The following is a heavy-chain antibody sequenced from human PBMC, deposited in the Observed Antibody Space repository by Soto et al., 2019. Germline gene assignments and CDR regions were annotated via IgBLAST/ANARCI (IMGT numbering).Heavy chain of an antibody. CDR3: AKTSSNSWDAFDS. J-gene: IGHJ3*02. CDR1: GFTFSGYA. Sequence: EVQMLESGGGLVQPGGSLRLSCAASGFTFSGYAMTWVRQSPGRGLAWVSGISGGGGSTYYADSVKGRFTISRDNSKNTLYLQMNTLKAEDTAVYYCAKTSSNSWDAFDSWGQGTMVTVSS. V-gene: IGHV3-23*01. CDR2: ISGGGGST. D-gene: IGHD4-4*01.